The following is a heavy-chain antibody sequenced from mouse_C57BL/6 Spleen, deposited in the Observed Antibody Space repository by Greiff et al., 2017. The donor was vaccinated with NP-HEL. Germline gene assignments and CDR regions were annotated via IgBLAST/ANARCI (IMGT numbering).Heavy chain of an antibody. CDR3: ARSYDGYEAMDY. J-gene: IGHJ4*01. CDR1: GYSITSGYY. Sequence: EVKLQESGPGLVKPSQSLSLTCSVTGYSITSGYYWNWIRQFPGNKLEWMGYISYDGSNNYNPSLKNRISITRDTSKNQFFLKLNSVTTEDTATYYCARSYDGYEAMDYWGQGTSVTVSS. V-gene: IGHV3-6*01. D-gene: IGHD2-3*01. CDR2: ISYDGSN.